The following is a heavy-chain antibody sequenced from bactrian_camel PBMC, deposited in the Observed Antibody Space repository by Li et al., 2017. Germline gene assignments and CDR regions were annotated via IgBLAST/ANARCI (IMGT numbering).Heavy chain of an antibody. CDR2: IDSDGNP. D-gene: IGHD2*01. J-gene: IGHJ4*01. Sequence: HVQLVESGGGSVQAGGSLRLSCAASGYTYSSYCMGWFRQAPGKEREGVAAIDSDGNPSYADSVKGRFTISKDNALNTLYLDMNSLEPEDAGMYYCAAGGTTYCSRGDCRCSVKVPDYGDWGRGTQVTVS. CDR3: AAGGTTYCSRGDCRCSVKVPDYGD. CDR1: GYTYSSYC. V-gene: IGHV3S57*01.